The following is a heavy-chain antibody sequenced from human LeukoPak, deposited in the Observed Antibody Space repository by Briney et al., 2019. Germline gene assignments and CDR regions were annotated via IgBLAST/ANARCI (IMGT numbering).Heavy chain of an antibody. Sequence: SETLSLTCTVSGGSISSYYWSWIRQPPGKGLEWIGYIYYSGSTNYNPSLKSRVTISVDTSKNQFSLKLSSVTAADTAVYYCARERVLLWFGERRAFDIWGQGTMVTVSS. CDR1: GGSISSYY. V-gene: IGHV4-59*12. CDR2: IYYSGST. CDR3: ARERVLLWFGERRAFDI. D-gene: IGHD3-10*01. J-gene: IGHJ3*02.